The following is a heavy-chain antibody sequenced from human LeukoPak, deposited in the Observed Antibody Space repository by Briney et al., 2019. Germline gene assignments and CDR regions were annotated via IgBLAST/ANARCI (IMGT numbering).Heavy chain of an antibody. D-gene: IGHD4-17*01. CDR1: GFTFNTYW. J-gene: IGHJ4*02. V-gene: IGHV3-7*05. CDR3: ARISVHYGDLFDC. Sequence: AGGSLRLSCAASGFTFNTYWMSWVRQAPGRGLEWVADIKQDGSEKSYVDSVKGRFTISRDNAQNSLFLQMNSLRAEDTAVYYCARISVHYGDLFDCWGQGTLVTVSS. CDR2: IKQDGSEK.